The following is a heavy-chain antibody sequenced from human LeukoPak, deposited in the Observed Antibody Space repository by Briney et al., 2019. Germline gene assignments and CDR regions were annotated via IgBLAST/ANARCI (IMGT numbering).Heavy chain of an antibody. D-gene: IGHD3-22*01. CDR2: ISGSGGST. Sequence: PGGSLRLTCAASGFTFSSYAMRWVGQAPGKGLEGVSAISGSGGSTYYADSVKGRFTISRDNSKNTLYLQMNSLRAEDTAVYYCAKGRITMIVVVEFDYWGQGTLVTVSS. J-gene: IGHJ4*02. CDR3: AKGRITMIVVVEFDY. V-gene: IGHV3-23*01. CDR1: GFTFSSYA.